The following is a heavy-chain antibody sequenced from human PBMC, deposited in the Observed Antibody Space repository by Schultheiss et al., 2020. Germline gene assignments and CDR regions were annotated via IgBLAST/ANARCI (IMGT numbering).Heavy chain of an antibody. D-gene: IGHD3-10*01. CDR3: ARARSGSYSPFDY. J-gene: IGHJ4*02. CDR2: ISTSSSTI. CDR1: GFTFTSYA. Sequence: GGSLRLSCAASGFTFTSYAMSWVRQAPGKGLEWVSYISTSSSTIFYADSVKGRFTISRDNAKNSLYLQMNSLRDEDTAVYYCARARSGSYSPFDYWGQGTLVTVSS. V-gene: IGHV3-48*02.